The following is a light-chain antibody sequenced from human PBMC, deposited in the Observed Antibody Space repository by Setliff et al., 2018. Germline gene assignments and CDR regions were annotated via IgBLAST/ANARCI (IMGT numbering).Light chain of an antibody. Sequence: SVLTQPPSVSGAPGQRVTISCTGSSSNIGAGYDVHWYQQLPGTAPKLLIYSNSNRPSGVPDRFSGSKSGTSASLAITGLQAEDEADYYCQSYDSSLSGSDVFGTGTKVT. CDR3: QSYDSSLSGSDV. V-gene: IGLV1-40*01. CDR2: SNS. J-gene: IGLJ1*01. CDR1: SSNIGAGYD.